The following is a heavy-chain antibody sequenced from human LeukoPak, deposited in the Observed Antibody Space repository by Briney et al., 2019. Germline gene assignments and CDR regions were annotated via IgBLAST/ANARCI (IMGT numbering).Heavy chain of an antibody. CDR2: IIPIDGVE. CDR3: ARALDCTNGVCFGDDAFDI. D-gene: IGHD2-8*01. J-gene: IGHJ3*02. V-gene: IGHV1-69*02. Sequence: SVKVSCKASGGTSSSYTISWVRQAPGRGLEWMGRIIPIDGVENYAQKFQGRGTITADKVTSTAYMELSSVRSEDTAVYYCARALDCTNGVCFGDDAFDIWGQGTMVTVSS. CDR1: GGTSSSYT.